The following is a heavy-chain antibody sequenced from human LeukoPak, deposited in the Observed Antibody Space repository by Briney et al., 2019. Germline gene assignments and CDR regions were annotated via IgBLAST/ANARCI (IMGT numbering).Heavy chain of an antibody. CDR1: GGSISSGSYY. Sequence: PSETLSLTCTVSGGSISSGSYYWSWIRQPAGKGLEWIGRIYTSGSTNYNPSLKSRVTISVDTSKNQFSLKLSSVTAADTAVYYCARGADSGYSSDNWGQGTLVSVSS. CDR2: IYTSGST. D-gene: IGHD3-9*01. J-gene: IGHJ4*02. CDR3: ARGADSGYSSDN. V-gene: IGHV4-61*02.